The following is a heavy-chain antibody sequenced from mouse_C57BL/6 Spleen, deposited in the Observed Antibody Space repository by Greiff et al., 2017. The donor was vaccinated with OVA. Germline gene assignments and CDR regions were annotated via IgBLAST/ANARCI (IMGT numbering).Heavy chain of an antibody. D-gene: IGHD1-1*01. V-gene: IGHV1-82*01. CDR2: IYPGDGDT. J-gene: IGHJ1*03. CDR1: GYAFSSSW. Sequence: VKLMESGPELVKPGASVKISCKASGYAFSSSWMHWVKQRPGKGLEWIGRIYPGDGDTNYNGKFKGKATLTADKSSSTAYMQLSSLTSEDYAVYFWARATTEVARYFDVWGTGTTVTVSS. CDR3: ARATTEVARYFDV.